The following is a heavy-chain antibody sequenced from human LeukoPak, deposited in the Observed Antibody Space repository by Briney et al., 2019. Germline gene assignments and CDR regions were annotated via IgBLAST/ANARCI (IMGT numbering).Heavy chain of an antibody. CDR2: ISGSGGST. CDR1: GFTFSSYA. V-gene: IGHV3-23*01. J-gene: IGHJ4*02. Sequence: GGSLRLSCAASGFTFSSYAMSWVRQAPGKGLEWVSAISGSGGSTYYADSVKGRFTISRDNSKNTLYLQMNSLRAEDTAVYYCAKVKYYYDSSGYYNYWGQGTLVTVSS. CDR3: AKVKYYYDSSGYYNY. D-gene: IGHD3-22*01.